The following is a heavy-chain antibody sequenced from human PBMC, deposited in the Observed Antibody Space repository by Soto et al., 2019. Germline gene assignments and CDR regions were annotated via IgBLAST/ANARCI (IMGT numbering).Heavy chain of an antibody. CDR3: AKGGYYSLFDI. V-gene: IGHV3-23*01. D-gene: IGHD3-16*01. Sequence: GGSLRLACVSSGFPIMRYAMSFIRQSPGKGLEWVSGISGSGGRTYYADSVKGRFTISRDNSNNTLSLQMHILRVEDTAVYFCAKGGYYSLFDIWGQGTMVTVSS. CDR2: ISGSGGRT. J-gene: IGHJ3*02. CDR1: GFPIMRYA.